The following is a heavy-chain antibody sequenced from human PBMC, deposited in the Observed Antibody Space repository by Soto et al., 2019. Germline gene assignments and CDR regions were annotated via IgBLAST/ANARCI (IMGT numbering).Heavy chain of an antibody. CDR1: GYVFTTSA. V-gene: IGHV1-3*01. CDR2: INPATGDT. Sequence: QVLLVQSGAEVQKPGASVRISCQASGYVFTTSAIHWVRQAPGQGLEWMGWINPATGDTKYSQNVRGRVTFALDTSATTAYLDLRSLASHDTAVYYCARAAGRSKLLPYYFDPWGQGTLVTVSS. D-gene: IGHD3-22*01. CDR3: ARAAGRSKLLPYYFDP. J-gene: IGHJ5*02.